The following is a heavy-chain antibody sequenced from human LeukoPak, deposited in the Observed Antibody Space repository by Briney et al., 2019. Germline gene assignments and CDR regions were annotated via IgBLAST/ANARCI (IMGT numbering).Heavy chain of an antibody. CDR3: ARASSSGYRGADY. V-gene: IGHV3-7*01. Sequence: GGSLRLSCAASGFTFSSYWMSWVRQTPGKGLEWVANIKQDGSEKYYVDSVKGRFTISRDNAKNSLYLQMNSLRAEDTAVYYCARASSSGYRGADYWGQGTLVTVSS. D-gene: IGHD3-22*01. J-gene: IGHJ4*02. CDR2: IKQDGSEK. CDR1: GFTFSSYW.